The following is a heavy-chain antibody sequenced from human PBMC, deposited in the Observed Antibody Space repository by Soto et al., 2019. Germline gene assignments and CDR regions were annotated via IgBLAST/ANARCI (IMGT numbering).Heavy chain of an antibody. CDR2: NNHSGSNT. V-gene: IGHV1-46*01. CDR3: ARDRDYYDRSGFYGGFDI. J-gene: IGHJ3*02. CDR1: GYTFTIYY. Sequence: ASVKVSCKASGYTFTIYYIHWVRQAPGQGLEWMGTNNHSGSNTSYAQKCQGRVTMIRDTYTTTVYMELGSLRSADTSVYYCARDRDYYDRSGFYGGFDIWGQGTMVTVS. D-gene: IGHD3-22*01.